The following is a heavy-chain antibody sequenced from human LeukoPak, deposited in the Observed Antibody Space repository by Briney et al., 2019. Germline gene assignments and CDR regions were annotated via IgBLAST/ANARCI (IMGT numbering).Heavy chain of an antibody. CDR3: ARGDDYGGDYYYYYYMDV. Sequence: ASVKVSCKASGGTFSSYAISWVRQAPGQGLGWMGGIIPIFGTANYAQKFQGRVTITADESTSTAYMELSSLRSEDTAVYYCARGDDYGGDYYYYYYMDVWGKGTTVTVSS. CDR2: IIPIFGTA. CDR1: GGTFSSYA. D-gene: IGHD4-23*01. V-gene: IGHV1-69*01. J-gene: IGHJ6*03.